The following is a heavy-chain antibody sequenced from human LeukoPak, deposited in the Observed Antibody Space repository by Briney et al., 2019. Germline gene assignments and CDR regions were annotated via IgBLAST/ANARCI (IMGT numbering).Heavy chain of an antibody. CDR2: ISAYNGNT. Sequence: ASVKVSCKASGYTFTSYYMHWVRQAPGQGLEWMGWISAYNGNTNYAQKLQGRVTMTTDTSTSTAYMELRSLRSDDTAVYYCARALSPYGGSDSGSYYYYYMDVWGKGTTVTISS. V-gene: IGHV1-18*04. CDR1: GYTFTSYY. J-gene: IGHJ6*03. CDR3: ARALSPYGGSDSGSYYYYYMDV. D-gene: IGHD3-10*01.